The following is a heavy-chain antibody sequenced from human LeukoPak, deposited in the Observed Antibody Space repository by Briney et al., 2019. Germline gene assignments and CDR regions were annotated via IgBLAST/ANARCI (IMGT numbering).Heavy chain of an antibody. J-gene: IGHJ4*02. D-gene: IGHD4-11*01. Sequence: ASVKVSCKASGYTFTGYYIHWVRQAPGQGLEWMGWINPNSGGTIYAQKFEDWVTMTRDTSISTAYMELSRLRSEDTAVYYCAIPGGLTTVTPLDYWGQGTLVTVSS. CDR3: AIPGGLTTVTPLDY. V-gene: IGHV1-2*04. CDR1: GYTFTGYY. CDR2: INPNSGGT.